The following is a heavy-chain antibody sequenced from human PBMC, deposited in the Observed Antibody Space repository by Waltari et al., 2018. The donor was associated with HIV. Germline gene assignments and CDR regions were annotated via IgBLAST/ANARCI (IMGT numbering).Heavy chain of an antibody. V-gene: IGHV3-7*01. D-gene: IGHD5-12*01. Sequence: EVQLVEFGGGLVQPGGSLRLSCPGSGCTFRSYWMSWVRQAPGKGLECVANIKQDGSEKSYVDSVKGRFTISRDNAKNSLYLQMNNLRAEDTAVYYCARLRGGYDFDYWGQGTLVTVSS. CDR2: IKQDGSEK. J-gene: IGHJ4*02. CDR3: ARLRGGYDFDY. CDR1: GCTFRSYW.